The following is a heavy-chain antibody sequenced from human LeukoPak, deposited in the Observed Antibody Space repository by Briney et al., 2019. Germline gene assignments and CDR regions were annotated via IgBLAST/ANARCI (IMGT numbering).Heavy chain of an antibody. D-gene: IGHD2-2*01. CDR3: ARDRPYCSSTSCYYYFDY. V-gene: IGHV4-61*02. Sequence: SETLSLTCTVSGGSISSGSYYWSWIRQPAGKGLEWIGRIYTSGSTNYNPSLKSRVTISVDTSKNQFSLKLSSVTAADTAVYYCARDRPYCSSTSCYYYFDYWGQVTLVTVSS. CDR2: IYTSGST. J-gene: IGHJ4*02. CDR1: GGSISSGSYY.